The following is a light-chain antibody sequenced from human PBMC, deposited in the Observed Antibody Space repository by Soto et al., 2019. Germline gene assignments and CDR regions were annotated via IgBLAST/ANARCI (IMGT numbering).Light chain of an antibody. CDR1: HSIRSW. V-gene: IGKV1-5*03. J-gene: IGKJ2*01. CDR3: QHYHGLQYT. Sequence: DIPMTQSPSTVSASVGDGVTITCRASHSIRSWLAWYQQKPGSAPKLMIYKATNLQTGVPSRFSGSGSGTDFSLTINSLQPVDSATYFCQHYHGLQYTFRPGTKVEL. CDR2: KAT.